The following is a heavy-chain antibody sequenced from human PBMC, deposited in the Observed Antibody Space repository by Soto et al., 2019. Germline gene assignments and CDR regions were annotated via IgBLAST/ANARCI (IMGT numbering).Heavy chain of an antibody. CDR3: ARDSTTTVTQEDAFDI. J-gene: IGHJ3*02. V-gene: IGHV4-59*01. CDR1: GGSISSYY. D-gene: IGHD4-17*01. CDR2: IYYSGST. Sequence: PSETLSLTCTVSGGSISSYYWSWIRQPPGKGLEWIGYIYYSGSTNYNPSLKSRVTISVDTSKNQFSLKLSSVTAADTAVYYCARDSTTTVTQEDAFDIWGQGTMVTVSS.